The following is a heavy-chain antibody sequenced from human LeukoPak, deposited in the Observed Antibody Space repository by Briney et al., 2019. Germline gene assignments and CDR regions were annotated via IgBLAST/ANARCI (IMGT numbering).Heavy chain of an antibody. CDR2: IWSDARKT. D-gene: IGHD5-24*01. V-gene: IGHV3-33*06. CDR3: VKGGDGFNFGDH. CDR1: GFNFSNFG. J-gene: IGHJ4*02. Sequence: GSMRLSCAASGFNFSNFGMHWVRQTPGKGLEWVALIWSDARKTHYADSVMGRFTISRDNSENTLYLQMNSLRVEDTAVYYCVKGGDGFNFGDHWGQGNRVTVSS.